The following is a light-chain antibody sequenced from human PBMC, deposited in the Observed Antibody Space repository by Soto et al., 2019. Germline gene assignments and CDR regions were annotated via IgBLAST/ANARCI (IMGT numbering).Light chain of an antibody. CDR2: KAS. CDR3: QHYNSYSEA. Sequence: DIQINQSPSTLSGKVGDRVTITCWASQTISSWLAWYQQKPGKAPKLLIYKASTLKSGVPSRFSGSGSGTEFTLTISSLQPDDFATYYCQHYNSYSEAFGQGTKVDIK. J-gene: IGKJ1*01. V-gene: IGKV1-5*03. CDR1: QTISSW.